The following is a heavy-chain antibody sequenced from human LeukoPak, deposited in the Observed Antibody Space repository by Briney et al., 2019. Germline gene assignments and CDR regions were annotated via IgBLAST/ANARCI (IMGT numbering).Heavy chain of an antibody. Sequence: PSESLSLTRAVYGDSFSGYYWSWIRQPPGKGLWWVWEINGSGRNNDNPSIKSRATISVNTTKTKYSLKLRSVTAEETAVYYCARLVGAPPSYYYGMDVWGQGTTVTVSS. V-gene: IGHV4-34*04. CDR2: INGSGRN. CDR1: GDSFSGYY. CDR3: ARLVGAPPSYYYGMDV. J-gene: IGHJ6*02. D-gene: IGHD1-26*01.